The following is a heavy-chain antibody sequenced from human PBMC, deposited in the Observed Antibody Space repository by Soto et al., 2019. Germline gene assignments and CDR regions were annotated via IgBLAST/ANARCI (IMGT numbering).Heavy chain of an antibody. D-gene: IGHD2-21*01. V-gene: IGHV3-48*02. Sequence: EVRLVESGGGLVQPGGSLRLSCAASGFTFSSYSMNWVRQAPGKGLEWVSDITSSGSPIYYADSVKGRFTISRDNDKNSLYLQMHSLRDEHPAVYYYARVLHSLDYWGPGSLVTVSS. CDR1: GFTFSSYS. CDR2: ITSSGSPI. J-gene: IGHJ4*02. CDR3: ARVLHSLDY.